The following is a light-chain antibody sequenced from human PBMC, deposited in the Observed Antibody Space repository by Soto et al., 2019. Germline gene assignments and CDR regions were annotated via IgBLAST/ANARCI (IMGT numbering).Light chain of an antibody. Sequence: EMVLTQSPGTLSLSPGERATLSCRASQSVRSNLAWYQQKPGQAPRLLIYGASTRATGIPAGLSGSGSGTDFTLTISRLEAEAFAVYYCQQYDSSPKTFGQGTKVDNK. J-gene: IGKJ1*01. CDR3: QQYDSSPKT. CDR1: QSVRSN. V-gene: IGKV3-20*01. CDR2: GAS.